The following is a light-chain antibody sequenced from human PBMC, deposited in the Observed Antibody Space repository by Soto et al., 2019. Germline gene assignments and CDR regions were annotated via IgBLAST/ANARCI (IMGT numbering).Light chain of an antibody. J-gene: IGKJ2*01. CDR3: QQYDNWPPYT. CDR1: RSVSSN. V-gene: IGKV3-15*01. CDR2: GAS. Sequence: EVVSTQSPATLSVSPGERATLSCRASRSVSSNLAWYQQKPGQPPRLLIYGASTRATGIPARFSGSVSWTEFTLTISSLQYEDFAVYYCQQYDNWPPYTFGQGTKLEIK.